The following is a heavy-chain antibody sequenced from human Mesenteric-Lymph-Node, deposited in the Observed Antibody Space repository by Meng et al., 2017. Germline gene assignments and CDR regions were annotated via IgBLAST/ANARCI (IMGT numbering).Heavy chain of an antibody. CDR1: GGTFSSYA. Sequence: SVKVSCKASGGTFSSYAISWVRQAPGQGLEWMGGIIPIFGTANYAQKFQGRVTITADKSTSTAYMELSSLRSEDTAVYYCAREIPGVNWFDPWGQGTLVTVSS. D-gene: IGHD7-27*01. V-gene: IGHV1-69*06. CDR3: AREIPGVNWFDP. CDR2: IIPIFGTA. J-gene: IGHJ5*02.